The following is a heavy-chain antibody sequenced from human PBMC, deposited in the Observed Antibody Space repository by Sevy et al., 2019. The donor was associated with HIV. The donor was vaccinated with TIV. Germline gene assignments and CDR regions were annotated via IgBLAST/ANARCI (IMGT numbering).Heavy chain of an antibody. Sequence: SETLSLTCSVSGYFIRNGYCWGWIRQPPGKGLQWIANIDHSGTTKYNPSLKSRVTISVDTSKNQVSLKLSSVTAADTAVYYCAKDSSSWYNYPYYMDVWGKGTTVTVSS. CDR2: IDHSGTT. CDR3: AKDSSSWYNYPYYMDV. V-gene: IGHV4-38-2*01. J-gene: IGHJ6*03. CDR1: GYFIRNGYC. D-gene: IGHD6-13*01.